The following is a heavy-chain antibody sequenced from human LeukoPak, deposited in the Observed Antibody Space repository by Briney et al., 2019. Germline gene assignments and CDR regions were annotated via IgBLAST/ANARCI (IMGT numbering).Heavy chain of an antibody. V-gene: IGHV1-2*02. CDR1: GYTFTGYY. Sequence: GASVKVSCKASGYTFTGYYMHWVRQAPGQGLEWMGWINPNSGGTNYAQKFQGRVTMTRDTSISTAYMDLSRLRSDDTAVYYCAATSGTHLWLPRDYWGQGTLVTVSS. CDR2: INPNSGGT. J-gene: IGHJ4*02. CDR3: AATSGTHLWLPRDY. D-gene: IGHD5-18*01.